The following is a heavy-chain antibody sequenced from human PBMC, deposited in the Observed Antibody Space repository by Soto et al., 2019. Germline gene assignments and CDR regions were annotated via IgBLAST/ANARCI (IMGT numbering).Heavy chain of an antibody. CDR3: ARGAFTTWGTSPLDY. CDR1: GFTFTSYW. J-gene: IGHJ4*02. Sequence: EVQLVESGGGLVQPGGSLRLSCAASGFTFTSYWMTWVRQAPGTGLECVANIKQDGGEKYYVGSVKGRFTISRDNAENSLYLQLASLRAEDAAVYYCARGAFTTWGTSPLDYWGQGTLVTVSS. V-gene: IGHV3-7*04. CDR2: IKQDGGEK. D-gene: IGHD3-16*01.